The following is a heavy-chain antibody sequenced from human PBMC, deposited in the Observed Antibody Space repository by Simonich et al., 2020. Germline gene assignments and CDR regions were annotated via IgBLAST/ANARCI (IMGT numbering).Heavy chain of an antibody. CDR1: GSTFSSYG. D-gene: IGHD5-12*01. V-gene: IGHV3-48*01. J-gene: IGHJ3*02. CDR3: ARDSSYYAFDI. Sequence: EVQLVESGGALVQPGGSLRLSCAASGSTFSSYGMNWVRQAPGKGREWVSYISSSRITIYYADSLKVRFTISRDNAKNSLYLQMNSLRADDTAVYYCARDSSYYAFDIWGQGTMVTVSS. CDR2: ISSSRITI.